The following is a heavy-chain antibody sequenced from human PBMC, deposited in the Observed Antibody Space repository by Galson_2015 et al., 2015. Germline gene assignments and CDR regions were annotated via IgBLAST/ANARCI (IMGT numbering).Heavy chain of an antibody. V-gene: IGHV3-74*01. CDR3: VTDRRLWV. J-gene: IGHJ6*02. CDR2: VGPDGSGA. D-gene: IGHD3-16*01. CDR1: GFTFSTYW. Sequence: SLRLSCAASGFTFSTYWMHWVRQAPGKGLVWVSRVGPDGSGADYANFAKGRFTISRDNAKNMVYLQMKSLRVEDMAVYYCVTDRRLWVWGQGTTVTVSS.